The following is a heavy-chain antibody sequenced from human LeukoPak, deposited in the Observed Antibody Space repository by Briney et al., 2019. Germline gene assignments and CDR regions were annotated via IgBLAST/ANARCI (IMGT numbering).Heavy chain of an antibody. J-gene: IGHJ4*02. CDR2: ITSSGTA. CDR1: GVSIGSDDSNY. V-gene: IGHV4-39*01. D-gene: IGHD3-16*02. Sequence: AETLCLTCSVSGVSIGSDDSNYWAWIRQPPGKGLEWIAGITSSGTAHYNPSLESQVTISLDTSSNQFSLKLTFVTAADTALYYCARAANYRRYSFHSWGQGTKVTVSS. CDR3: ARAANYRRYSFHS.